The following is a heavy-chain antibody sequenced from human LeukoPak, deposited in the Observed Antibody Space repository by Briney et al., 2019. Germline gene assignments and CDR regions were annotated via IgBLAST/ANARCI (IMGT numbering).Heavy chain of an antibody. J-gene: IGHJ4*02. CDR1: GYSITSGYY. D-gene: IGHD3-3*02. V-gene: IGHV4-38-2*02. CDR3: ARDVSPTDF. Sequence: SETLSLTRTVSGYSITSGYYWGWIRLPPGKGLEWLGSIYHSGSTFYNPSLKSRVTISVDTSKNQFSLKLNSVTAADTAIYYCARDVSPTDFWGQGTLVTVSS. CDR2: IYHSGST.